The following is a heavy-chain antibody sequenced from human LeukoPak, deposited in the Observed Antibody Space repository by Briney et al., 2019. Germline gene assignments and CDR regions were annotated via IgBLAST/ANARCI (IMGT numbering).Heavy chain of an antibody. D-gene: IGHD2-15*01. V-gene: IGHV4-61*02. CDR1: SGSISSSNYY. Sequence: SQTLSLTCTVSSGSISSSNYYWSWIRQPAGGGLEWIGRISTIGITNYNPSLISRVTISIDTSKNQFSLKLSSVTAADTAVYYCARDGCGGSCFHYYYYYMDVWGKGTTVTISS. J-gene: IGHJ6*03. CDR3: ARDGCGGSCFHYYYYYMDV. CDR2: ISTIGIT.